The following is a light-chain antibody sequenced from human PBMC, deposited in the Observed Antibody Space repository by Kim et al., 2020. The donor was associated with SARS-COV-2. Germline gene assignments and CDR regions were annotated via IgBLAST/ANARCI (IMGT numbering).Light chain of an antibody. J-gene: IGLJ3*02. CDR1: KLGDKY. CDR3: QARDSNTWV. V-gene: IGLV3-1*01. CDR2: EDT. Sequence: SYELTQPPSVSVSPGQTASISCSGDKLGDKYVCWYQKKPGQSPVLLIYEDTKRPSGIPVRFSGSYSGNTATLTISGTQAMDEADYYCQARDSNTWVFGGG.